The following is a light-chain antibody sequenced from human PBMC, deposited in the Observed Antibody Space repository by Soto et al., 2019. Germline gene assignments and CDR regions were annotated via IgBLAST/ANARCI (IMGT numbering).Light chain of an antibody. V-gene: IGKV1-5*03. CDR2: KAS. CDR1: QSISSW. Sequence: DIQMTQSPSTLSASVGDRVTITCRASQSISSWLAWYQQKPGKAPKLLIYKASTLQSGVPSRFSGSGSGTEFTLAISSVQPDDSATYYCQQYNDNWTFGQGTKVEIK. CDR3: QQYNDNWT. J-gene: IGKJ1*01.